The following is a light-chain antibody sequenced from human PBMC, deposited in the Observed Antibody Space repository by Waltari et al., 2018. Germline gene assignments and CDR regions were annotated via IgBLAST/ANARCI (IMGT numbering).Light chain of an antibody. Sequence: QSVLTQPPSVSAAPGQRVTISCSGGSSNIGNNYVSWYRQFPGTAPTLLIYDNPERPSGLPSRFSGSKSGKSATLDITGLQAGDEADYYCGTWDSSLSGAVFGGGTHLTVL. CDR2: DNP. CDR1: SSNIGNNY. V-gene: IGLV1-51*01. J-gene: IGLJ7*01. CDR3: GTWDSSLSGAV.